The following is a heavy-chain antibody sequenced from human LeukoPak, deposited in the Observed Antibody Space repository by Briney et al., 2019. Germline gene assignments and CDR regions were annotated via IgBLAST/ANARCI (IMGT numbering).Heavy chain of an antibody. CDR3: AKDRGAGTDFYYYYYMDV. CDR2: ISYDGSNK. Sequence: PGGSLRLSCAASGFTFSNYSMNWVRQAPGKGLEWVAVISYDGSNKYYADSVKGRFTISRDNSKNTLYLQMNSLRAEDTAVYYCAKDRGAGTDFYYYYYMDVWGKGTTVTVSS. CDR1: GFTFSNYS. D-gene: IGHD1-1*01. J-gene: IGHJ6*03. V-gene: IGHV3-30*18.